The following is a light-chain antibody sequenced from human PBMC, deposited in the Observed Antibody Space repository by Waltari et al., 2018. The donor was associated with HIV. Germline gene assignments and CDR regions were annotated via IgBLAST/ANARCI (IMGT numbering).Light chain of an antibody. V-gene: IGLV3-25*03. CDR2: KEI. CDR1: ALPLND. CDR3: QSTDSGGTHVV. Sequence: ELTQSPSMSVSPGQTARTSCSGDALPLNDCCGYQQKPGQAPVLLIYKEIERPSWVPERFSASSSGTTVILTISGVQAEDEAVYYCQSTDSGGTHVVFGGGTKLTVL. J-gene: IGLJ2*01.